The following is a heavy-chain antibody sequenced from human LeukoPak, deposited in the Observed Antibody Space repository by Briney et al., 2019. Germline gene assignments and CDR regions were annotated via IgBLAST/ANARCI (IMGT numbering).Heavy chain of an antibody. CDR3: ASINRGGTPGAFDI. Sequence: ASVKVSCKASGYTFTSYGISWVRQAPGQGLEWMGWINPNSGGTNYAQKFQGRVTMTRDTSISTAYMELSRLRSDDTAVYYCASINRGGTPGAFDIWGQGTMVTVSS. CDR1: GYTFTSYG. V-gene: IGHV1-2*02. J-gene: IGHJ3*02. CDR2: INPNSGGT. D-gene: IGHD3-16*01.